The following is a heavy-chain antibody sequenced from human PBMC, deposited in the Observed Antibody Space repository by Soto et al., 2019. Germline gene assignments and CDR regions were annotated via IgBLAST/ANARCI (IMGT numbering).Heavy chain of an antibody. CDR2: IYHSGST. CDR1: GGSISGGGYS. D-gene: IGHD2-15*01. CDR3: AAIVVGATRHSDVDH. Sequence: SETLSLTFAVSGGSISGGGYSGSWIRQPPGKGLEGNGYIYHSGSTYHASSLKSRPTMSLDTSKDQFSLKLQSVTAADTGTYYCAAIVVGATRHSDVDHWGQGTLVTVSS. J-gene: IGHJ4*02. V-gene: IGHV4-30-2*01.